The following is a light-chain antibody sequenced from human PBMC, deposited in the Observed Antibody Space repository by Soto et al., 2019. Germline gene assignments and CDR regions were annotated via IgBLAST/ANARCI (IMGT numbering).Light chain of an antibody. Sequence: DNVVTQSPLSLTVTPGEPASISCRSSQSLLHSNGYNFLDWYLQKPGQSPQLLIYLGFNRASGVPDRFSGSGSGTDFTLKISRVEAEDVGVYYCMQGLQSLPYTFGQGTKLEIK. CDR2: LGF. V-gene: IGKV2-28*01. CDR3: MQGLQSLPYT. J-gene: IGKJ2*01. CDR1: QSLLHSNGYNF.